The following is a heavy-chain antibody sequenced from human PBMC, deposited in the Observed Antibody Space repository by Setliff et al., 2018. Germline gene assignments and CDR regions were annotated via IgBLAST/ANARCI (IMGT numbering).Heavy chain of an antibody. D-gene: IGHD3-16*02. J-gene: IGHJ4*02. CDR2: INPKTGGT. CDR1: GYTFVGYY. Sequence: GASVKVSCKASGYTFVGYYLHWVRQAPGQGLEWMGWINPKTGGTNYAQKFQGRVTMTRDASINTAFMHLSSLKSDDMAVYYCAREPYDYIWGSYRSPYFDHWGQGVLVTVSS. CDR3: AREPYDYIWGSYRSPYFDH. V-gene: IGHV1-2*02.